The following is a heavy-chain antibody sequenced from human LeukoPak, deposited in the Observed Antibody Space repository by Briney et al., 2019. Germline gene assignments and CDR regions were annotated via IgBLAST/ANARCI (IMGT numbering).Heavy chain of an antibody. CDR3: ARGVVAAGHSDY. D-gene: IGHD2-2*01. Sequence: SETLSLTCTVSGGSISSSSYYWSWIRQPAGKGLEWIGRLYTSGSTNYNPSLKSRVTISADTSKNQVSLKLSSVTAADTAVYYCARGVVAAGHSDYWGQGTLVTVSS. CDR2: LYTSGST. V-gene: IGHV4-61*02. J-gene: IGHJ4*02. CDR1: GGSISSSSYY.